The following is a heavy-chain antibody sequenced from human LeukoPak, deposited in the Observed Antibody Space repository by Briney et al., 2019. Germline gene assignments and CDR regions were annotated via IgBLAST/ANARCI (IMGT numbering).Heavy chain of an antibody. CDR3: ARDEVVVGPAARREYYYYYYYKDV. V-gene: IGHV3-11*01. CDR2: ISSSGSTI. J-gene: IGHJ6*03. Sequence: GGSLRLSCAASGFTFSDYYMSWIRQAPGKGLEWVSYISSSGSTIYYADSVKGRFTISRDNAKNSLYLQMNSLRAEDTAVYYCARDEVVVGPAARREYYYYYYYKDVWGKGTTVTVSS. D-gene: IGHD2-2*01. CDR1: GFTFSDYY.